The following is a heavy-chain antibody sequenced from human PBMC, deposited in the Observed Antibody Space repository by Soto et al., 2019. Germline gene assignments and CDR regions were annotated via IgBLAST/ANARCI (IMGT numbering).Heavy chain of an antibody. J-gene: IGHJ5*02. V-gene: IGHV4-34*01. Sequence: PSETLSLTCAVYGGSFSGYYWSWIRQPPGKGLEWIGSIYYSGSTYYNPSLKSRVTISVDTSKNQFSLKLSSVTAADTAVYYCARPIAAAGSGWFDPWGQGTLVTVSS. D-gene: IGHD6-13*01. CDR3: ARPIAAAGSGWFDP. CDR1: GGSFSGYY. CDR2: IYYSGST.